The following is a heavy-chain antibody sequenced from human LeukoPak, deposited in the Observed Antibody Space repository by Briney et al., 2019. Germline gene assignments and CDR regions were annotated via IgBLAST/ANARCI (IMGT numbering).Heavy chain of an antibody. CDR1: GYTFTSYG. V-gene: IGHV1-69*04. J-gene: IGHJ4*02. D-gene: IGHD2-15*01. CDR2: IIPILGIA. CDR3: AKARGLQPPFDY. Sequence: SVKVSCKASGYTFTSYGISWVRQAPGQGLEWMGRIIPILGIANYAQKFQGRVTITADKSTSTAYMELSSLRSEDTAVYYCAKARGLQPPFDYWGQGTLVTVSS.